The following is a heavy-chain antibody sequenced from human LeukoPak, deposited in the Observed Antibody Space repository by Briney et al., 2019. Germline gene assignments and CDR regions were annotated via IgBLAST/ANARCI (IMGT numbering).Heavy chain of an antibody. J-gene: IGHJ4*02. CDR2: ISGGGGST. CDR3: AKSPLVYCTSSSCHLYFDS. V-gene: IGHV3-23*01. CDR1: GFIFSSSA. D-gene: IGHD2-15*01. Sequence: GGSLRLSCAASGFIFSSSAMSWVRQAPGKGLEWVSSISGGGGSTYYADSVKGRFTISRDSSHNTLYLQMNSLRVEDTAVYYCAKSPLVYCTSSSCHLYFDSWGQGTLVTVSS.